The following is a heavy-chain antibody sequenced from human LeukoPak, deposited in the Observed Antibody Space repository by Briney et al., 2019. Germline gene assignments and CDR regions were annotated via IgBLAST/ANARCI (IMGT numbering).Heavy chain of an antibody. CDR2: IYYSGST. CDR3: ARGSEWGYYFDY. Sequence: PETLSLTCTVSGGSISGFYWSWIRQPPGKGLEWIGYIYYSGSTNYNPSLKSRVTISVDTSKNQFSLKLSSVTAADTAVYYCARGSEWGYYFDYWGQGTLVTVSS. J-gene: IGHJ4*02. CDR1: GGSISGFY. D-gene: IGHD2-15*01. V-gene: IGHV4-59*01.